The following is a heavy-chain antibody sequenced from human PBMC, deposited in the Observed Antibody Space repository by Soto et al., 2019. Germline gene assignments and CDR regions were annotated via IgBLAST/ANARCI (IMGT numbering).Heavy chain of an antibody. D-gene: IGHD3-3*01. V-gene: IGHV3-74*01. CDR2: INSDGSST. CDR1: GFTFSSYW. Sequence: EVQLVESGGGLVQPGGSLRLSCAASGFTFSSYWMHWVRQAPGKGLVWVSRINSDGSSTSYADSVKGRFTISRDNAKNTLYLQMNSLRAEDTAVYYCARDPLLRYDFWSGYLFRGGEFDYWGQGTLVTVSS. J-gene: IGHJ4*02. CDR3: ARDPLLRYDFWSGYLFRGGEFDY.